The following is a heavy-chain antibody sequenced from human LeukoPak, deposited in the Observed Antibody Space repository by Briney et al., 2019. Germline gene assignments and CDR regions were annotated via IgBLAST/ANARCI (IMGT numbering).Heavy chain of an antibody. CDR3: ARRLSTWSEGWFDP. CDR2: IDPNSGGP. J-gene: IGHJ5*02. D-gene: IGHD6-13*01. V-gene: IGHV1-2*02. CDR1: GYTSIDYY. Sequence: ASVKVSCKASGYTSIDYYIHWVRQAPGQGLEWMGWIDPNSGGPHCTQKFQGRVTMTRGTSISTAYMELSGLTSYDTAVYYCARRLSTWSEGWFDPWGQGTLVTVSS.